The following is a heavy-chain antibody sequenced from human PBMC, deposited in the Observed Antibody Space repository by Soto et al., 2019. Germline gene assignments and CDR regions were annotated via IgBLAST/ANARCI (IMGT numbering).Heavy chain of an antibody. CDR1: GFTFSSYA. D-gene: IGHD2-15*01. Sequence: EVQLLESGGGLVQPGGSLRLSCAASGFTFSSYAMSWVRQAPGKGLEWVSAISGSVGSTYYADSVKGRFTISRDNSKNTLYLQMNSLRAEDTAVYYCAKGLYGGYYYYMDVWGKGTTVTVSS. CDR2: ISGSVGST. CDR3: AKGLYGGYYYYMDV. J-gene: IGHJ6*03. V-gene: IGHV3-23*01.